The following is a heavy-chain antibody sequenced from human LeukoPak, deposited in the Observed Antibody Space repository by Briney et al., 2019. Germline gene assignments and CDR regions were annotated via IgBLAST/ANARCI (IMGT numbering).Heavy chain of an antibody. Sequence: SETLSLTCAVYGGSFSGYYWSWIRQPPGKGLEWIGEINHSESTNYNPSLKSRVTISVDTSKNQFSLKLSSVTAADTAVYYCARGRGGRYFDWLLSPSCFDYWGQGTLVTVSS. D-gene: IGHD3-9*01. V-gene: IGHV4-34*01. CDR1: GGSFSGYY. CDR3: ARGRGGRYFDWLLSPSCFDY. CDR2: INHSEST. J-gene: IGHJ4*02.